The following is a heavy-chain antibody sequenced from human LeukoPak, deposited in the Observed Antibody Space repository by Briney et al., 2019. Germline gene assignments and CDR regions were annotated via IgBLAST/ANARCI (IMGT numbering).Heavy chain of an antibody. V-gene: IGHV4-39*07. CDR3: ARGRADYYYYMDV. CDR1: GGSISSSSYY. CDR2: IYHSEST. Sequence: SETLSLTYTVSGGSISSSSYYWGWIRQPPGKGLEWIGSIYHSESTYYNPSLKSRVTISLDTSKNQFSLKLSSVTAADTAVYYCARGRADYYYYMDVWGKGTTVTVSS. J-gene: IGHJ6*03.